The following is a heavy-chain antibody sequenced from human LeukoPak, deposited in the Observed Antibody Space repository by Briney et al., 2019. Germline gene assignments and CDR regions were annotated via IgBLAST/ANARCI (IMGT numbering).Heavy chain of an antibody. D-gene: IGHD3-10*01. J-gene: IGHJ4*02. CDR2: ISSSNNYI. V-gene: IGHV3-21*01. Sequence: GGSLRLSCAASGLTFSSYRMNWVRQAPGKGLEWVSSISSSNNYIYYADSVKGRFTISRDNAKNSVYLQMNSLRAEDTVVYYCAREAAYGSGSFDYWGQGTLVTVSS. CDR3: AREAAYGSGSFDY. CDR1: GLTFSSYR.